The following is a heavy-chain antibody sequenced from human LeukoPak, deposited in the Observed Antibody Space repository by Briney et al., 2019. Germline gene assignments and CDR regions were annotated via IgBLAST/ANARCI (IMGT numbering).Heavy chain of an antibody. Sequence: GESLKISCKGSGYSFTSYWIGWVRQMPGKGLEWMGIIYPGDSDTRYSPSFQGQVTISADKSISTAYLQWSSLKASDTAMYYCARLSVTIFGAPNYYYYYMDVWGQGTMVTVSS. D-gene: IGHD3-3*01. J-gene: IGHJ6*03. V-gene: IGHV5-51*01. CDR2: IYPGDSDT. CDR3: ARLSVTIFGAPNYYYYYMDV. CDR1: GYSFTSYW.